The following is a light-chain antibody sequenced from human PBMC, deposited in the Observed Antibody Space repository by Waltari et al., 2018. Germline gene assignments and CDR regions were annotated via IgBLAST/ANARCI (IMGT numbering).Light chain of an antibody. CDR2: DAS. CDR3: QQYQTFRT. V-gene: IGKV1-5*01. J-gene: IGKJ1*01. Sequence: IQMTQSPSTLSASVCDRVTITCRASQTIRTWLAWYQHKPGQAPKLLIYDASTIQSGVPSRFSGSGSGTEFSLTISTLQPDDFATYYCQQYQTFRTFGRGTRVELK. CDR1: QTIRTW.